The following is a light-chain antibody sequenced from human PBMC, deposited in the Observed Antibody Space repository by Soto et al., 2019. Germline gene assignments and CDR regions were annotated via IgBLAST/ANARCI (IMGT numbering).Light chain of an antibody. CDR3: ETWDRNAVV. CDR1: SGHSSYI. CDR2: LEGTGSY. J-gene: IGLJ2*01. V-gene: IGLV4-60*02. Sequence: QSVLTQSSSASASLGSSVKLTCTLSSGHSSYIIAWHQQQPGKAPRYLMKLEGTGSYNKGSGVPDRFSGSSSGADRYLTSSNLQFEDEADYYCETWDRNAVVFGGGTKLTVL.